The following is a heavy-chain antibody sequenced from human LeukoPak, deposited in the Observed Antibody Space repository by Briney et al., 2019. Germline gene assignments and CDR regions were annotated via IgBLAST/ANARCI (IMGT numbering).Heavy chain of an antibody. Sequence: GRSLRLSCAASGFTFSSYGMHWVRQAPGKGLEWVAVISSDGSIDYYADSVRGRFTVSRDNSKNTMYLQVNSLRAEDTAVYYCAKVRGVAVAGISHYYYMDVWGKGTTVTISS. CDR3: AKVRGVAVAGISHYYYMDV. CDR1: GFTFSSYG. CDR2: ISSDGSID. V-gene: IGHV3-30*18. J-gene: IGHJ6*03. D-gene: IGHD6-19*01.